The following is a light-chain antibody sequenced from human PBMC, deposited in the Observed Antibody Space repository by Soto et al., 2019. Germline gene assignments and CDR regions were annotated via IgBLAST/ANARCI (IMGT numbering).Light chain of an antibody. CDR3: QQYYNTPLT. CDR1: QSVLYSPNNKNY. J-gene: IGKJ4*01. V-gene: IGKV4-1*01. CDR2: WAS. Sequence: DIVMTQSPDSLAVSLGERATINCKSSQSVLYSPNNKNYLAWYQHKPGQPPRLLIYWASTRDSGVPDRFSGSGSGTDFTLTISSLQAEDVAVYFCQQYYNTPLTFGGGTKVDIK.